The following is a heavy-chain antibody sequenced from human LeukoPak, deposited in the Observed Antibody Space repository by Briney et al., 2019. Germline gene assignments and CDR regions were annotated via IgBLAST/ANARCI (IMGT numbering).Heavy chain of an antibody. CDR1: GGSISSYY. V-gene: IGHV4-59*01. CDR3: ARALLQGFNRYNWYAFDI. J-gene: IGHJ3*02. D-gene: IGHD1-20*01. CDR2: IYYSGST. Sequence: SETLSLTCTVSGGSISSYYWSWIRQPPGKGLEWIGYIYYSGSTNYNPSLKSRVTISVDTSKNQFSLKLSSVTAADTAVYYCARALLQGFNRYNWYAFDIWGQGTMVTVSS.